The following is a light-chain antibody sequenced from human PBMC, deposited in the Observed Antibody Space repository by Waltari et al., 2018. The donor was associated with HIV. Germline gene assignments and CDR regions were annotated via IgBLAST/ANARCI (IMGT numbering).Light chain of an antibody. Sequence: QSALTQPPSVSGAPGQRVTISCTGNRSNIGAGYFVHWYQHLPGTAPKPLVYRDIRRPSGVPDPFPGSKSRTSAFLVITGLQAEDEADYYCQSYDSSLRASVFGGGTKLTVL. CDR1: RSNIGAGYF. V-gene: IGLV1-40*01. CDR3: QSYDSSLRASV. J-gene: IGLJ2*01. CDR2: RDI.